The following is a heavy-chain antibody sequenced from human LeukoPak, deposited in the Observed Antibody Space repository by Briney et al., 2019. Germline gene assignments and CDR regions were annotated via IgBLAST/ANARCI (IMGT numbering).Heavy chain of an antibody. Sequence: GSLRLSCAASGFTVSRNFMSWIRQPPGKGLEWIGEINHSGSTNYNPSLKSRVTISVDTSKNQFSLKLSSVTAADTAVYYCARAQSSGNWFDPWGQGTLVTVSS. CDR2: INHSGST. CDR3: ARAQSSGNWFDP. D-gene: IGHD6-19*01. V-gene: IGHV4-34*01. J-gene: IGHJ5*02. CDR1: GFTVSRNF.